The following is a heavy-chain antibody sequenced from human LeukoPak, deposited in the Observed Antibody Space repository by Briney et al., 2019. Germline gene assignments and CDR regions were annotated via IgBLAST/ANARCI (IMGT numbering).Heavy chain of an antibody. CDR3: ARAPGTIFGVVIVEAYYYMDV. CDR2: ISSSSSYI. D-gene: IGHD3-3*01. CDR1: GFTFSSYS. Sequence: GGSLRLSCAASGFTFSSYSMNWVRQAPGKGLEWVSSISSSSSYIYYADSVKGRFTISRDNAKNSLYLQMNSLRAEDTAVYYCARAPGTIFGVVIVEAYYYMDVWGKGTTVTVSS. V-gene: IGHV3-21*01. J-gene: IGHJ6*03.